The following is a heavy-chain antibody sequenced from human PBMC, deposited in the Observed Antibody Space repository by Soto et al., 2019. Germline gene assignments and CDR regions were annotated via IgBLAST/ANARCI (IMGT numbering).Heavy chain of an antibody. D-gene: IGHD6-13*01. J-gene: IGHJ5*02. V-gene: IGHV3-23*01. CDR3: GWAAAGTEWWFDP. CDR1: GFTFSSYS. Sequence: GGSLRLSCAASGFTFSSYSMNWVRQAPGKGLEWVSAISGSSGSTYYADSVKGRFTISRDNTKNTLYLQMNSLRAEDTAVYYCGWAAAGTEWWFDPWGQGTLVTVSS. CDR2: ISGSSGST.